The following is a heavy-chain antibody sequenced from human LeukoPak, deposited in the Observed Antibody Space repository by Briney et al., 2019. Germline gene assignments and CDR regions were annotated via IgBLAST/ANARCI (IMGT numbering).Heavy chain of an antibody. CDR1: GGTFSSYT. Sequence: SVKVSCKASGGTFSSYTISWVRQAPGQGLEWMGRIIPILGIANYAQKFQGRVTITADKSTSTAYMELSSLRSEDTAVYYCASSPYCGGDCYSYWGQGTLATVSS. CDR2: IIPILGIA. J-gene: IGHJ4*02. D-gene: IGHD2-21*01. CDR3: ASSPYCGGDCYSY. V-gene: IGHV1-69*02.